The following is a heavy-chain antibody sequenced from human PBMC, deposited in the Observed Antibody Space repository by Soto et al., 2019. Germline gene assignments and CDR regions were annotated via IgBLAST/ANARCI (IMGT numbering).Heavy chain of an antibody. J-gene: IGHJ6*02. V-gene: IGHV4-39*01. CDR1: GGSISSSSYY. Sequence: SETLSLTCTVSGGSISSSSYYWGWIRQPPGKVLEWIGSIYYSGSTYYNPSLKSRVTISVDTSKNLFSLKLSSVTAADTAVYYCARHSSGWFKDDYYYGMDVWGQGTTVTVS. CDR2: IYYSGST. CDR3: ARHSSGWFKDDYYYGMDV. D-gene: IGHD6-19*01.